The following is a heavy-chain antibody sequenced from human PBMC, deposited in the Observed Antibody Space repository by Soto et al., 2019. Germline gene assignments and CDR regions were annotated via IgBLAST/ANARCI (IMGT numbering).Heavy chain of an antibody. J-gene: IGHJ5*02. CDR1: GGSISSSSYY. CDR2: IYYSGST. Sequence: QLQLQESGPGLVKPSETLSLTCTVSGGSISSSSYYWGWIRQPPGKGLEWIGSIYYSGSTYYNPSLKSRVTISVDTSKNQFSLKLSSVTAADTAVYYCARRVEHDYGDYWFDPWGQGTLVTVSS. D-gene: IGHD4-17*01. CDR3: ARRVEHDYGDYWFDP. V-gene: IGHV4-39*01.